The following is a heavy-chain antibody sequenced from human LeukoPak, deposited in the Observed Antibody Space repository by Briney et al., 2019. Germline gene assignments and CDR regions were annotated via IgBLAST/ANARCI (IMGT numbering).Heavy chain of an antibody. Sequence: PGGSLRLSCAASGFTFSDYYMSWIRQAPGKGLEWVSYISSSGSTIYYAGSVKGRFTISRDNAKNSLYLQMNSLRAEDTAVYYCARDLSYYYDSSGSYAGGYFDYWGQGTLVTVSS. V-gene: IGHV3-11*01. CDR1: GFTFSDYY. D-gene: IGHD3-22*01. CDR3: ARDLSYYYDSSGSYAGGYFDY. CDR2: ISSSGSTI. J-gene: IGHJ4*02.